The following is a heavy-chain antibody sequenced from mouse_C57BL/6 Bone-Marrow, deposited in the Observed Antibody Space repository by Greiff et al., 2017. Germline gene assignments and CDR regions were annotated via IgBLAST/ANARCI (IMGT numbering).Heavy chain of an antibody. J-gene: IGHJ2*01. CDR1: GYTFTSYW. V-gene: IGHV1-69*01. CDR2: IDPSDSYT. Sequence: QVQLQQPGAELVMPGASVKLSCKASGYTFTSYWMHWVKQRPGQGLEWIGEIDPSDSYTNYNQTFKGKSTLTVDKSSSTAYMQLSSLTSEDSAVYYCARAYGPYYFDYWGQGTTLTVSS. CDR3: ARAYGPYYFDY. D-gene: IGHD1-1*01.